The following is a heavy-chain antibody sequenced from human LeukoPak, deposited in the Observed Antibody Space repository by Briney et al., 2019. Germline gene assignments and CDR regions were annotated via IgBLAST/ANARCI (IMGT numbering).Heavy chain of an antibody. Sequence: PSETLSLTCTVSGASISSDDYFWGWIRQPPGKGLEWIATIYYSGNTYYNPSLGSRVTISADSSKNQFSLRLRSVTAADAAVYFCARTRGRVSKTDFDSWGQGTLVTVSS. CDR1: GASISSDDYF. J-gene: IGHJ4*02. CDR3: ARTRGRVSKTDFDS. V-gene: IGHV4-39*07. D-gene: IGHD5/OR15-5a*01. CDR2: IYYSGNT.